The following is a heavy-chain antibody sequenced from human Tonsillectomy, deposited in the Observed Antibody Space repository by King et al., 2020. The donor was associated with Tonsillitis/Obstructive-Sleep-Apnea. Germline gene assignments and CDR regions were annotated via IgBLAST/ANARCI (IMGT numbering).Heavy chain of an antibody. CDR1: GYSFTNYW. CDR3: ARRCVGGATSRTTVTTRAFDV. J-gene: IGHJ3*01. Sequence: VQLVQSGAEVKKPGESLKISCKGSGYSFTNYWIAWVRQMPGKGLEWMGIIYPGDSATTYSPSFQGQVTISADKSITTAYLQWSSLKASDTAMYYCARRCVGGATSRTTVTTRAFDVWGRGTMVTVSS. D-gene: IGHD4-11*01. V-gene: IGHV5-51*01. CDR2: IYPGDSAT.